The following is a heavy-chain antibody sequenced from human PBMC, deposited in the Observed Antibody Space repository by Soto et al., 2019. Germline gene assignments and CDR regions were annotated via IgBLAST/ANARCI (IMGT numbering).Heavy chain of an antibody. D-gene: IGHD3-10*01. CDR2: IWSDGTNK. J-gene: IGHJ3*02. V-gene: IGHV3-33*01. CDR3: AREGVAGTFDI. Sequence: SGFSISSYGMHWVRQAPGKGLEWVGVIWSDGTNKYYADSVKGRFTISRDNSKNTLYLQMNSLRDEDTAVYYCAREGVAGTFDIWGQGTMVTVSS. CDR1: GFSISSYG.